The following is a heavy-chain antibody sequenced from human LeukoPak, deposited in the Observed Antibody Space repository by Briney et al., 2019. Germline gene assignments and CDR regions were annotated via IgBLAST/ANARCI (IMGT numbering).Heavy chain of an antibody. Sequence: AGRTLRLSCAASGFTFSSYWMHWVRQAPGQGLGWVSRISSDGSSTSYADSVNARFTISRDNAKNTLYLQMNSLRAEDAAVYYCARTTLYYYDSSGYSIWGQGAMVTVSS. CDR2: ISSDGSST. V-gene: IGHV3-74*01. CDR3: ARTTLYYYDSSGYSI. D-gene: IGHD3-22*01. J-gene: IGHJ3*02. CDR1: GFTFSSYW.